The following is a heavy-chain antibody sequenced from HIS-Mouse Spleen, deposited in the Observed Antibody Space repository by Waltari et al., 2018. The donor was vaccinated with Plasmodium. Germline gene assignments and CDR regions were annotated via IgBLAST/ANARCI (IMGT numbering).Heavy chain of an antibody. CDR1: GFTFSSDW. J-gene: IGHJ2*01. D-gene: IGHD6-13*01. V-gene: IGHV3-7*01. CDR3: ASSWYWYFDL. CDR2: IKQDGSEK. Sequence: EVQLVESGGGLVQPGGSLRLSCPASGFTFSSDWMSWVRQAPGKGLEWVANIKQDGSEKYYVDAVKGRFTISRDNAKNSLYLQMNSLRAEDTAVYYCASSWYWYFDLWGRGTLVTVSS.